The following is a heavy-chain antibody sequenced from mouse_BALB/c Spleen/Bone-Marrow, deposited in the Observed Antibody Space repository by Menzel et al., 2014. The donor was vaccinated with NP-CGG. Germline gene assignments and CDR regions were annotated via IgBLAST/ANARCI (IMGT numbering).Heavy chain of an antibody. V-gene: IGHV5-9*03. CDR1: GFTFSSYT. CDR2: ISSGGGNT. CDR3: ARAYYRYPFDY. D-gene: IGHD2-14*01. Sequence: EVMLVESGGGLVKPGGSLKLSCAASGFTFSSYTMSWVRQTPEKRLEWVATISSGGGNTYYPDSMKGRFTISRDNAKNNLYLQMSSLRSEDTALYYCARAYYRYPFDYWGLGTTLTVSS. J-gene: IGHJ2*01.